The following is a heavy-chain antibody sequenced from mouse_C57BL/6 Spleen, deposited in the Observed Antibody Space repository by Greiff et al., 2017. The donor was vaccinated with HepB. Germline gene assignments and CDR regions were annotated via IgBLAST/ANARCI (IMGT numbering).Heavy chain of an antibody. V-gene: IGHV1-43*01. CDR2: INPSTGGT. D-gene: IGHD1-1*01. J-gene: IGHJ3*01. Sequence: EVQLQESGPELVKPGASVKISCKASGYSFTGYYMHWVKQSSEKSLEWIGEINPSTGGTSYNQKFKGKATLTVDKSSSTAYMQLKSLTSEDSAVYYCARSRPPYYYGSSYAWFAYWGQGTLVTVSA. CDR3: ARSRPPYYYGSSYAWFAY. CDR1: GYSFTGYY.